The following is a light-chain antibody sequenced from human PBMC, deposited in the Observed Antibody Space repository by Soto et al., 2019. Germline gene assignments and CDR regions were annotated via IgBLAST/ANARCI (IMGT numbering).Light chain of an antibody. CDR1: QSISSN. J-gene: IGKJ1*01. Sequence: EIVMTQSPATLSVSPGERATLSCRASQSISSNLAWYQQKPGQAPRSLIDDASTGAAGIPARFNGGGSGTEFTLTISSLQSEDFALYYCQQYNNWPTFGQGTKVDIK. CDR2: DAS. V-gene: IGKV3-15*01. CDR3: QQYNNWPT.